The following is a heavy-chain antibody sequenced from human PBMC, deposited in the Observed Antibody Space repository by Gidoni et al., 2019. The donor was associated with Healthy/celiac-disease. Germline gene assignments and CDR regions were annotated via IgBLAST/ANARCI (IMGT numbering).Heavy chain of an antibody. CDR2: IWYDESNK. V-gene: IGHV3-33*01. D-gene: IGHD3-22*01. J-gene: IGHJ4*02. Sequence: QVQLVESGGGVAQPVRSLSLSCVASAVTVSSHGMHWVRQAPGKWLEWVAVIWYDESNKYYADSVKGRFAISRDNSKNTLYLQMNSLRAEDTAVYYCARDGDSYYYDSSGYYPPDYWGQGTLVTVSS. CDR3: ARDGDSYYYDSSGYYPPDY. CDR1: AVTVSSHG.